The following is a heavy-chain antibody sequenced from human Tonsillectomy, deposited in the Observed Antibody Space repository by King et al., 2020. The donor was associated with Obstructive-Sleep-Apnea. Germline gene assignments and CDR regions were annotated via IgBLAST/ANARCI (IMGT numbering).Heavy chain of an antibody. D-gene: IGHD3-10*01. CDR2: VYTSGST. V-gene: IGHV4-4*07. CDR1: GGSISSYY. Sequence: QLQESGPGLVKPSETLSLTCTVSGGSISSYYWTWIRQPAGKGLEWIGRVYTSGSTNYNPTLKRRVTMSVDPSKNQFSLKLSSVTAADTAVYYCARAYGSGSYLYYWGQGTLVTVSS. J-gene: IGHJ4*02. CDR3: ARAYGSGSYLYY.